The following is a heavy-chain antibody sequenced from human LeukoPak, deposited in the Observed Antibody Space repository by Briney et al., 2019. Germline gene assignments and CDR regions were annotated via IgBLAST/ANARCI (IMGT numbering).Heavy chain of an antibody. CDR3: ATVQGPPEYYYDSSGYYY. CDR2: IIPIFGTA. Sequence: EASVKVSCKASGGTFSSYAISWVRQAPGQGLEWMGGIIPIFGTANYAQKFQGRVTITADESTSTAYMELSSLRSEGTAVYYCATVQGPPEYYYDSSGYYYWGQGTLVTVSS. V-gene: IGHV1-69*01. CDR1: GGTFSSYA. D-gene: IGHD3-22*01. J-gene: IGHJ4*02.